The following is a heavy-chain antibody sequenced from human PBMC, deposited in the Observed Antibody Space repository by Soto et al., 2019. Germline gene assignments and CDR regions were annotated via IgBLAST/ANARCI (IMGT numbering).Heavy chain of an antibody. CDR1: GFTFSTYA. CDR2: ISTNSEVT. CDR3: AGRSCTNGVCPFDC. V-gene: IGHV3-64*04. Sequence: GGSLRLSCSASGFTFSTYAMHWVRQAPGKGLEYVSAISTNSEVTYYADSVKGRFTISRDNAKNTLYLQVNSLRAEDTAVYYCAGRSCTNGVCPFDCWGQGTLVTVSS. J-gene: IGHJ4*02. D-gene: IGHD2-8*01.